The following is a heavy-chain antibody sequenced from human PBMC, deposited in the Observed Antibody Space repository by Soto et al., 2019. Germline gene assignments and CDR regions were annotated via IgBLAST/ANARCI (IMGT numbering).Heavy chain of an antibody. Sequence: EVQLLESGGGLVQPGGSLRLSCAASGFTFSSYAMSWVHQAPGKGLEWVSAISGSGGSTYYADSVKGRFTISRDNSKNTLYLQMNSLRAEDTAVYYCAKDRHETYYMDVWGKGTTVTVSS. CDR2: ISGSGGST. V-gene: IGHV3-23*01. J-gene: IGHJ6*03. CDR3: AKDRHETYYMDV. CDR1: GFTFSSYA.